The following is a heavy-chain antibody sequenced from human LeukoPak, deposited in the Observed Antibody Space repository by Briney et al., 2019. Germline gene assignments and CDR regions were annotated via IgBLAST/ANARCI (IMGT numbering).Heavy chain of an antibody. CDR3: ARRASWSTGYLDQ. D-gene: IGHD3-22*01. CDR1: GFSFSSFG. J-gene: IGHJ4*02. CDR2: ISYDGSNK. Sequence: PGRSLRLSCAASGFSFSSFGMHWVRQAPGKGLEWVAVISYDGSNKYYTDSVQGRFTISRDNSKNTLYLQMNSLTAEDTAVFYCARRASWSTGYLDQWGQGTLVTVSS. V-gene: IGHV3-30*03.